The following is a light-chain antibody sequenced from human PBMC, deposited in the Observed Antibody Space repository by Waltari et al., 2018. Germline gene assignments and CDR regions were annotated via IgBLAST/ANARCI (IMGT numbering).Light chain of an antibody. CDR1: QSVSRA. CDR2: GAS. Sequence: EIVLTQSPGSLSSSPGERVTLSCRASQSVSRALAWYQQKPGQAPGLLIFGASNRATGIPDRFSGSGSGTDFSLTISRLEPEDLAVYYCQHYVRLPATFGRGTKVEIK. V-gene: IGKV3-20*01. J-gene: IGKJ1*01. CDR3: QHYVRLPAT.